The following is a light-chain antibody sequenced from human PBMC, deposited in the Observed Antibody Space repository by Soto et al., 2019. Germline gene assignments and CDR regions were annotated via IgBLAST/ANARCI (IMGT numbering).Light chain of an antibody. CDR2: EVN. V-gene: IGLV2-18*02. Sequence: QSALTQPASVSGSPGQSITISCTGTSSDIGSYNRVSWYQQPPGTAPKLIIYEVNNRPSGVPDRFSGSKSGNTASLTISGLQAEDEADYYCNSFTTSSTYGSGNGTKVTVL. CDR3: NSFTTSSTYG. CDR1: SSDIGSYNR. J-gene: IGLJ1*01.